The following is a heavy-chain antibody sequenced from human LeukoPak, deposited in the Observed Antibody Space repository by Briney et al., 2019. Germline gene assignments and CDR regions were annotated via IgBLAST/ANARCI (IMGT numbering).Heavy chain of an antibody. CDR3: ARGVGAVAGSWYFDL. D-gene: IGHD6-19*01. CDR2: INHSGST. J-gene: IGHJ2*01. CDR1: GGSFSGYY. Sequence: SETLSLTCSVYGGSFSGYYWSWIRQSPGKGLEWIGEINHSGSTEYNPSLKTRVAISVDTSKNQFSLKLSSVTAADTAVYYCARGVGAVAGSWYFDLWGRGTLVTVSS. V-gene: IGHV4-34*01.